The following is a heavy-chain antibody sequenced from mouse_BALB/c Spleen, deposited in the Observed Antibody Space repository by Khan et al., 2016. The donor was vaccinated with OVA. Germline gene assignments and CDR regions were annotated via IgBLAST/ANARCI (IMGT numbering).Heavy chain of an antibody. CDR1: GYTFTSYW. Sequence: QVQLQQSGAELVKAGASVKMSCKASGYTFTSYWMHWVKQRLGQGLEWFAETNPTNGRTYYHEKFKSKATLTLDKSSSTAYMLLSGPTFEDSAVYYCARIKNIVATDLDYWGQGTTLTVSS. D-gene: IGHD1-1*01. J-gene: IGHJ2*01. CDR3: ARIKNIVATDLDY. V-gene: IGHV1S81*02. CDR2: TNPTNGRT.